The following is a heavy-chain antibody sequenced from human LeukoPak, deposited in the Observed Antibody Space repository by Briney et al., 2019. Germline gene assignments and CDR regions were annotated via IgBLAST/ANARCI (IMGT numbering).Heavy chain of an antibody. CDR2: INPSGGST. Sequence: ASVKVSCKASGYTFTSYAMHWVRQAPGQGLEWMGIINPSGGSTSYAQKFQGRVTMTRDTSTSTVYMELSSLRSEDTAVYYCARDRESYDFWSGSPYYYGMDVWGQGTTVTVSS. D-gene: IGHD3-3*01. V-gene: IGHV1-46*01. CDR3: ARDRESYDFWSGSPYYYGMDV. J-gene: IGHJ6*02. CDR1: GYTFTSYA.